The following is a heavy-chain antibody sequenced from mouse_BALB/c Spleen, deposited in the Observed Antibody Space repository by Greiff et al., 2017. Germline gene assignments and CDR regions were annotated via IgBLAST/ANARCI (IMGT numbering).Heavy chain of an antibody. V-gene: IGHV5-12-1*01. D-gene: IGHD4-1*01. CDR2: ISSGGGST. J-gene: IGHJ3*01. CDR1: GFAFSSYD. Sequence: EVQRVESGGGLAKPGGSLKLSCAASGFAFSSYDMSWVRQTPEKRLEWVAYISSGGGSTYYPDTVKGRFTISRDNAKNTLYLQMSSLKSEDTAMYYCARHEGNWAWFAYWGQGTLVTVSA. CDR3: ARHEGNWAWFAY.